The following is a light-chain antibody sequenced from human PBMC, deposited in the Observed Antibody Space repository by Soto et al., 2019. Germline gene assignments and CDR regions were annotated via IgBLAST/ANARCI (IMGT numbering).Light chain of an antibody. Sequence: EVVMTQSPATLSVSPGESASLSCRASQSVSTDLAWYQQKPGQAPRLLIYRASIRATGVPARFSGSGSGTEFTLTITSLQSEDFAVYYCQQYNNWPPLTFGPGTKVDI. J-gene: IGKJ3*01. V-gene: IGKV3-15*01. CDR2: RAS. CDR1: QSVSTD. CDR3: QQYNNWPPLT.